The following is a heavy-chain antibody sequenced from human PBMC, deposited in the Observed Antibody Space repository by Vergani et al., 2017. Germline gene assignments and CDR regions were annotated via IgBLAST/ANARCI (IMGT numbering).Heavy chain of an antibody. CDR3: ASTPDIVVVPAAMSEFDP. J-gene: IGHJ5*02. V-gene: IGHV3-48*04. CDR2: ISSRSSTI. CDR1: GFTFSSYS. D-gene: IGHD2-2*01. Sequence: EVQLVESGGGLVQPGGSLRLSCAASGFTFSSYSMNWVRQAPGKGLEWVSYISSRSSTIYYADSVKCRFTISRDNAKNSLYLQMNSLRAEDTAVYYCASTPDIVVVPAAMSEFDPWGQGTLVTVSS.